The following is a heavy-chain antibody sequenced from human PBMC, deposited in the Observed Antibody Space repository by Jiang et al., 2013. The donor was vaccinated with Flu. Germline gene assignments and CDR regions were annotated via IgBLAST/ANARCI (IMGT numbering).Heavy chain of an antibody. CDR3: AKDQNYYGSGRGGFDP. CDR2: ISGSGGST. Sequence: VQLLESGGGLVQPGGSLRLSCAASGFTFSSYAMSWVRQAPGKGLEWVSAISGSGGSTYYADSVKGRFTISRDNSKNTLYLQMNSLRAEDTAVYYCAKDQNYYGSGRGGFDPWGQGTLVTVSS. D-gene: IGHD3-10*01. J-gene: IGHJ5*02. CDR1: GFTFSSYA. V-gene: IGHV3-23*01.